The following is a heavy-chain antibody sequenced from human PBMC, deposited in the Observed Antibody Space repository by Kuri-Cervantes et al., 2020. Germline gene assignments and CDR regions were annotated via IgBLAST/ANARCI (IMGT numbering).Heavy chain of an antibody. CDR2: IWYDGSNK. CDR1: GFTFGTYG. J-gene: IGHJ3*02. Sequence: GGSLRLSCAASGFTFGTYGMHWVRQAPGKGLEWVAVIWYDGSNKYYADSVKGRFTISRDNSKNTLYLQMKSLRAEDTAVYYCARDPIEAAAGTSGCDIWGQGTMVTVSS. CDR3: ARDPIEAAAGTSGCDI. D-gene: IGHD6-13*01. V-gene: IGHV3-33*01.